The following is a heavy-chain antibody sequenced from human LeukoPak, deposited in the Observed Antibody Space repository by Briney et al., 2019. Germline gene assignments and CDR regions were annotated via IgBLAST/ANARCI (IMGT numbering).Heavy chain of an antibody. Sequence: SDTLSLTCTVSGGSISSYYWGWIRLPPGEGPEWIGYISYSGSTTYIPSLKSRVTILVDTSKNQFSLKLSSVTAADTAVYYCVRITQGTIDYWGRGTLATVSS. J-gene: IGHJ4*02. CDR3: VRITQGTIDY. D-gene: IGHD3-10*01. CDR2: ISYSGST. V-gene: IGHV4-59*07. CDR1: GGSISSYY.